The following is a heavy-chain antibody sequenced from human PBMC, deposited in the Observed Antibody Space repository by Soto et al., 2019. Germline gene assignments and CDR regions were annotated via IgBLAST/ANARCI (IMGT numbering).Heavy chain of an antibody. D-gene: IGHD6-13*01. CDR2: IYYSGST. V-gene: IGHV4-59*01. CDR1: GGSISSYY. CDR3: ARTYSSSWQYYFDY. J-gene: IGHJ4*02. Sequence: SETLSLTCTVSGGSISSYYWSWIRQPPGKGLEWIGYIYYSGSTNYNPSLKSRVTISVDTSKNQFSLKLSSVTAADTAVYYCARTYSSSWQYYFDYWGQGTLVTVSS.